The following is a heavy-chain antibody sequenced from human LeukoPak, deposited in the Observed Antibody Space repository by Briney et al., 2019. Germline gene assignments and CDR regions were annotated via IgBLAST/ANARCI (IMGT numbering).Heavy chain of an antibody. CDR3: ASYQYGSGSWN. CDR2: ISGSGGNT. Sequence: PGGSLRLSCAASGFTFSSYGMSWVRQAPGKGLEWVSFISGSGGNTYYADSVKGRFTISRDNSKNTLFLQVNSLRGEDTAVYYCASYQYGSGSWNWGQGPLVTVSS. J-gene: IGHJ4*02. CDR1: GFTFSSYG. V-gene: IGHV3-23*01. D-gene: IGHD3-10*01.